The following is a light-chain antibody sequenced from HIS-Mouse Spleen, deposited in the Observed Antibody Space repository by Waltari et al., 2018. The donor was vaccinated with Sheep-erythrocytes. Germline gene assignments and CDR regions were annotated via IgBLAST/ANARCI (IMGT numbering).Light chain of an antibody. CDR2: DVS. CDR3: CSYAGSYNHV. V-gene: IGLV2-11*01. Sequence: QSALTQPRSVSGSPGQSVTISCPGPSSDVGGYNYFSWSQQHPGKAPKLMIYDVSKRPSGVPDRFSGSKSGNTASLTISGLQAEDEADYYCCSYAGSYNHVFATGTKVTVL. J-gene: IGLJ1*01. CDR1: SSDVGGYNY.